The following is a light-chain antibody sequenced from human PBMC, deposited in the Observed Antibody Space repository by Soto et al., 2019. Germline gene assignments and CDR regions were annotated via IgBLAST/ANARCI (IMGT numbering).Light chain of an antibody. CDR1: QSVLYSSNNKNY. Sequence: DILMTQSHDSLTVSLGGRATINCRSSQSVLYSSNNKNYLAWYQQKAGQPPRLLINWASTRDSGVPDRFSGSGSGTDFTLTISSLQAEDVAVYYCQQYYTTPRTFGHGTKVDIK. CDR2: WAS. CDR3: QQYYTTPRT. V-gene: IGKV4-1*01. J-gene: IGKJ1*01.